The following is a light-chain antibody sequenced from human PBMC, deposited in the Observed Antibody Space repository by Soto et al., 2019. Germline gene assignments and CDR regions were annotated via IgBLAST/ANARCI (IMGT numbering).Light chain of an antibody. CDR1: QSVSSY. CDR3: QQRSNWLLT. CDR2: DAS. J-gene: IGKJ4*01. V-gene: IGKV3-11*01. Sequence: EIVLTQSPATLSLSPGERAPLSCRPSQSVSSYLAWYQQKPGQAPRLLIYDASNRATGIPARFSGSGSGTDFTLTISSLEPEDFAVYYCQQRSNWLLTFGGGTKVEIK.